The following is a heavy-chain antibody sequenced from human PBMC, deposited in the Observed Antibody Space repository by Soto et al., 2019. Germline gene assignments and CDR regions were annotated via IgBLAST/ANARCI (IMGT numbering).Heavy chain of an antibody. J-gene: IGHJ4*02. CDR3: AREGTRYFDWLLPYYFDY. D-gene: IGHD3-9*01. CDR1: GFTFSSYG. Sequence: QVQLVESGGGVVQPGRSLRLSCAASGFTFSSYGMHWVRQAPGKGLEWVAVIWYDGSNKYYADSVKGRFTISRDNSKNTLYLQMNSLRAEDTAVYYCAREGTRYFDWLLPYYFDYWGQGTLVTVSS. CDR2: IWYDGSNK. V-gene: IGHV3-33*01.